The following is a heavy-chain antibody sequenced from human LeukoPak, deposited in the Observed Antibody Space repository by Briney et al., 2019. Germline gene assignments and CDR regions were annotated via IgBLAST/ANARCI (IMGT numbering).Heavy chain of an antibody. CDR1: GGFISGHY. V-gene: IGHV4-59*11. D-gene: IGHD1-26*01. CDR3: ARGVNSGYFDY. J-gene: IGHJ4*02. CDR2: IYYSGST. Sequence: SETLSLTCTVSGGFISGHYWSWIRQPPGKGLEWIGYIYYSGSTNYNPSLKSRVTISVDTSKNQFSLKLTSVTAADTAVYYCARGVNSGYFDYCGQGTLVTVSS.